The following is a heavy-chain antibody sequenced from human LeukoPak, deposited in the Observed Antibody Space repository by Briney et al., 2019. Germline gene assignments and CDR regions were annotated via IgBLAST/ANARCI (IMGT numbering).Heavy chain of an antibody. CDR3: ARVREAAAVLDY. V-gene: IGHV4-30-4*01. Sequence: PSQTLSLTCTVSGGSISSGDYYWSWIRQPPGKGLEWIGYIYYSGSTYYNPSLKSRVTISIDTSKNQFSLNLSSVTAADTAVYYCARVREAAAVLDYWGQGTLVTVSS. D-gene: IGHD6-13*01. CDR2: IYYSGST. CDR1: GGSISSGDYY. J-gene: IGHJ4*02.